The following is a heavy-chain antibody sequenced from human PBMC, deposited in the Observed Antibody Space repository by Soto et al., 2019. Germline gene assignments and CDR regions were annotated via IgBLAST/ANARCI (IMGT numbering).Heavy chain of an antibody. CDR1: GFTFSSYD. J-gene: IGHJ4*02. V-gene: IGHV3-13*01. CDR3: AREGSGWSFDY. D-gene: IGHD6-19*01. Sequence: SLRLSCAASGFTFSSYDMHWVRQATGKGLEWVSAIGTAGDTYYPGSVKGRFTISRENAKNSLYLQMNSLRAGDTAVYYCAREGSGWSFDYWGQGTLVTVSS. CDR2: IGTAGDT.